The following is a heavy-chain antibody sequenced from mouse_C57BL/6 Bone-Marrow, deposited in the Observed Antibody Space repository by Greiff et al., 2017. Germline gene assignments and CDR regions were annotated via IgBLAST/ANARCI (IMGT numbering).Heavy chain of an antibody. V-gene: IGHV1-61*01. CDR3: ARGFITTGGFAY. D-gene: IGHD1-1*01. J-gene: IGHJ3*01. CDR1: GYTFTSYW. Sequence: QVQLQQPGAELVRPGSSVKLSCKASGYTFTSYWMDWVKQRPGQGLEWIGNIYPSDSETHYNLKFKDKATLTVDKSSSTAYMQLSSLTSEDSSVYYCARGFITTGGFAYWGQGTLVTVSA. CDR2: IYPSDSET.